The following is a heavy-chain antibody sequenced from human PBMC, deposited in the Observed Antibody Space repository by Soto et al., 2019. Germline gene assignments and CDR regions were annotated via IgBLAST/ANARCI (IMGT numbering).Heavy chain of an antibody. CDR3: ARHGGSGRKGGKFDY. J-gene: IGHJ4*02. V-gene: IGHV4-59*08. CDR1: GGSISSYY. D-gene: IGHD3-10*01. Sequence: SETLSLTCTVSGGSISSYYWSWIRQPPGKGLEWIGYIYYSGSTNYNPSLKSRVTISVDTSKNQFSLKLSSVTAADTAVYYCARHGGSGRKGGKFDYWGQGTLVTVSS. CDR2: IYYSGST.